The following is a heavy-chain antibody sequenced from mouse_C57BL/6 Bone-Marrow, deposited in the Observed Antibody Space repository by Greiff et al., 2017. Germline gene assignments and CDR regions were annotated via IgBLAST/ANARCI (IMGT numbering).Heavy chain of an antibody. V-gene: IGHV14-3*01. D-gene: IGHD1-1*01. CDR3: ARDPSTTVVAMDWYFDV. J-gene: IGHJ1*03. CDR1: GFNIKNTY. CDR2: IDPANGNT. Sequence: EVQLQQSVAELVRPGASVKLSCTASGFNIKNTYMHWVKQRPEQGLEWIGRIDPANGNTKYAPKFQGKATITADTSSNTAYLQLSSLTSEDTAIYYCARDPSTTVVAMDWYFDVWGTGTTVTVSS.